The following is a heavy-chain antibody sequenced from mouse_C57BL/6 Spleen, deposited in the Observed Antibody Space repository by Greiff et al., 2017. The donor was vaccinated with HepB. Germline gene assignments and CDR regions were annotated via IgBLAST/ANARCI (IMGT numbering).Heavy chain of an antibody. CDR3: TRKRDGYYRFAY. Sequence: QVQLQQSGAELVRPGASVTLSCKASGYTFTDYEMHWVKQTPVHGLEWIGAIDPETGGTAYNQKFKGKAILTADKSSSTAYMELRSLTSEDSAVYYCTRKRDGYYRFAYWGQGTLVTVSA. D-gene: IGHD2-3*01. V-gene: IGHV1-15*01. CDR2: IDPETGGT. CDR1: GYTFTDYE. J-gene: IGHJ3*01.